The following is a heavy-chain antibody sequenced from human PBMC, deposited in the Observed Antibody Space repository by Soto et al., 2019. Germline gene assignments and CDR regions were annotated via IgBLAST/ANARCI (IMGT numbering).Heavy chain of an antibody. J-gene: IGHJ4*02. CDR3: AIVPLVSYCSSTSCYASGYFDY. V-gene: IGHV4-34*01. CDR1: GGSFSGYY. D-gene: IGHD2-2*01. Sequence: SETLSLTCAVYGGSFSGYYWSWIRQPPGKGLEWIGEINHSGSTNYNPSLKSRVTISVDTSKNQFSLKLSSVTAADTAVYYCAIVPLVSYCSSTSCYASGYFDYWGQGTLFTVSS. CDR2: INHSGST.